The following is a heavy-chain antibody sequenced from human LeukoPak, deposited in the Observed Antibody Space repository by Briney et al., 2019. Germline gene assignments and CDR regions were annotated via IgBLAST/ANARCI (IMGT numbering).Heavy chain of an antibody. CDR2: ISYDGSNK. Sequence: GRSLRLSFAASGFTFSSYAMHWVRQAPGKGLEWVAVISYDGSNKYYADSVKGRFTISRDNSKNTLYLQMNSLRAEDTAVYYCAKDRQPLMVRGASIFDYWGQGTLVTVSS. CDR3: AKDRQPLMVRGASIFDY. J-gene: IGHJ4*02. D-gene: IGHD3-10*01. V-gene: IGHV3-30-3*01. CDR1: GFTFSSYA.